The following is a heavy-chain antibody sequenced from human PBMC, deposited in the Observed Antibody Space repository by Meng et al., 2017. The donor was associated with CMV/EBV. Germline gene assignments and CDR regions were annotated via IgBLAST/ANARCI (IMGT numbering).Heavy chain of an antibody. CDR3: ARECIAAAGTPYYYYGMDV. Sequence: SETLSLTCTVSGGSASSGSYYWSWIRQPPGKGLEWIGYIYYSGSTNYNPSLKSRVTISVDTSKNQFSLKLSSVTAADTAVYYCARECIAAAGTPYYYYGMDVWGQGTTVTVSS. CDR2: IYYSGST. D-gene: IGHD6-13*01. CDR1: GGSASSGSYY. J-gene: IGHJ6*02. V-gene: IGHV4-61*01.